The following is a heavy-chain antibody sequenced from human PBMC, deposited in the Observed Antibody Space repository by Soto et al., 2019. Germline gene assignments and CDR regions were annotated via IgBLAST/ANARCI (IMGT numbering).Heavy chain of an antibody. Sequence: KPGGSLRLSCAASGFTFSSYSMNWVRQAPGKGLEWVSSISSSSSYIYYADSVKGRFTISRDNAKNSLYLQMNSLRAEDTAVYYCARDMYSSSSGYYYYYGMDVWGQGTTVTVSS. CDR1: GFTFSSYS. V-gene: IGHV3-21*01. J-gene: IGHJ6*02. CDR3: ARDMYSSSSGYYYYYGMDV. D-gene: IGHD6-6*01. CDR2: ISSSSSYI.